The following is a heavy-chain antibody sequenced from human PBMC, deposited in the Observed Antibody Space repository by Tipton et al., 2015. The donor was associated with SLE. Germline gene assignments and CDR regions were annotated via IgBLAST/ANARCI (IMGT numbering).Heavy chain of an antibody. CDR2: IYHSGST. CDR3: ARGDKWDTGWFAS. Sequence: GLVKPSETLSLICAVSGYSISSGNHWGWLRQSPGKGLEWIGSIYHSGSTYYNPSLKSRVTISIDTSKNQFFLKLTSVTAADTAVYYCARGDKWDTGWFASWGQGTLVTVSS. V-gene: IGHV4-38-2*01. J-gene: IGHJ5*01. D-gene: IGHD1-26*01. CDR1: GYSISSGNH.